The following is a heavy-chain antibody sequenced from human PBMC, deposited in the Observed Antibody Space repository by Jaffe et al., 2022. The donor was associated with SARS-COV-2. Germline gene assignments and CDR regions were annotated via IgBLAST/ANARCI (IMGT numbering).Heavy chain of an antibody. CDR2: ISFDGSNK. D-gene: IGHD3-10*01. CDR3: ARDRGWLQSKELDY. J-gene: IGHJ4*02. CDR1: GFTFSTYA. Sequence: QVQLVESGGGVVLPGRSLRLSCAASGFTFSTYAMHWVRQAPGKGLEWVALISFDGSNKYYADSVKGRFTISRDNSKNTLYLQMNSLRTEDTAFYYCARDRGWLQSKELDYWGQGTLVTVSS. V-gene: IGHV3-30*04.